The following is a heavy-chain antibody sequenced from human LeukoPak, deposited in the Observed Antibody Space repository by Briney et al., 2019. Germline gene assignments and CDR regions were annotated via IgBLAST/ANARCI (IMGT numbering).Heavy chain of an antibody. CDR3: ARGMRDGYKYYYYYMDV. CDR2: INHSGST. J-gene: IGHJ6*03. D-gene: IGHD5-24*01. CDR1: GGSFSGYY. Sequence: SETLSLPCAVYGGSFSGYYWSWIRQPPGKGLEWIGEINHSGSTNYNPSPKSRVTISVDTSKNQFSLKLSSVTAADTAVYYCARGMRDGYKYYYYYMDVWGKGTTVTVSS. V-gene: IGHV4-34*01.